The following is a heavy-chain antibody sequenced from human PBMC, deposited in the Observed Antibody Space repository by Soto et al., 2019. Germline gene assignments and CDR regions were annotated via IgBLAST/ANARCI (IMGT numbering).Heavy chain of an antibody. D-gene: IGHD2-2*01. Sequence: PGESLKISCKASGDSFTGYWIGWVRQMPGKGLEWMGIIYVDDSDTRYSPSLQGQVTISADKSISTAYLQWSSLKASDTAMYYCARHDSTNPYTWGQETLVTVSS. CDR3: ARHDSTNPYT. V-gene: IGHV5-51*01. CDR2: IYVDDSDT. CDR1: GDSFTGYW. J-gene: IGHJ4*02.